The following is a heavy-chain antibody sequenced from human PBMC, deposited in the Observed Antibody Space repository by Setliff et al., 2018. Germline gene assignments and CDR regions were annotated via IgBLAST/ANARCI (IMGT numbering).Heavy chain of an antibody. CDR3: AREGVDTRSSTDYRYYMDV. D-gene: IGHD5-18*01. CDR1: GGTFTDYG. CDR2: TIPLFGTT. Sequence: ASVKVSCKASGGTFTDYGVSWVRQAPGQGLEWMGGTIPLFGTTDYAQKFHGRLTIITDESTSTASMELTSLTSDDTAVYYCAREGVDTRSSTDYRYYMDVWGKGTTVTVSS. J-gene: IGHJ6*03. V-gene: IGHV1-69*05.